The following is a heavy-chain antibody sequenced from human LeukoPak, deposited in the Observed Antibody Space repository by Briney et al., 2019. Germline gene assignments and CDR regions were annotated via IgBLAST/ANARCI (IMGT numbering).Heavy chain of an antibody. CDR1: AGSSTVYF. CDR3: ARAHKSCISDSCYAPPGY. D-gene: IGHD2-2*01. CDR2: INHRGRL. Sequence: SETLSPTCALFAGSSTVYFCSWVRHPPGDGREWIGAINHRGRLSYNPCLKSRVTISVDTSKNQFSLQMRSVTAADTAVYFCARAHKSCISDSCYAPPGYWGQGIPVTV. J-gene: IGHJ4*02. V-gene: IGHV4-34*01.